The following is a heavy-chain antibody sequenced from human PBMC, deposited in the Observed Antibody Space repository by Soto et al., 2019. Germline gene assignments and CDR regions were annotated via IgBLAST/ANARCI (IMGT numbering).Heavy chain of an antibody. CDR1: GFTFSSYA. D-gene: IGHD2-15*01. CDR3: ASLGGCSGGSCGNDAFDI. J-gene: IGHJ3*02. Sequence: TGGSLRLSCAASGFTFSSYAMHWVRQAPGKGLEYVSAISSNGGSTYYANSVKGRFTISRDNSKNTLYLQMGSLRAEDMAVHYCASLGGCSGGSCGNDAFDIWGQGTMVTVSS. CDR2: ISSNGGST. V-gene: IGHV3-64*01.